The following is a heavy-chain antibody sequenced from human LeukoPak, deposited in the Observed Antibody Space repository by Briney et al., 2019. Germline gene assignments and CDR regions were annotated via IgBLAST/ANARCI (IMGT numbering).Heavy chain of an antibody. V-gene: IGHV4-59*01. Sequence: SETLSLTCTVSGGSINVFYWSWIRQPPGKGLEWIGYISYSGSTNYNPSLKSRVTISVDTSKNQFSLKLTSVTAADTAVYYCARGVVAAPQTFDYWGQGTLVTVSP. D-gene: IGHD2-15*01. CDR3: ARGVVAAPQTFDY. CDR1: GGSINVFY. J-gene: IGHJ4*02. CDR2: ISYSGST.